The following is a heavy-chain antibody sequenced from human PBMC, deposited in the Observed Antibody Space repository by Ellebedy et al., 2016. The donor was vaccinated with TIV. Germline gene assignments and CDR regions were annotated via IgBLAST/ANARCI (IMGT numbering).Heavy chain of an antibody. V-gene: IGHV1-18*01. CDR2: ISAYTGET. D-gene: IGHD5-12*01. CDR3: TRDMVQGMVARYLWFDY. Sequence: ASVKVSCKASGYAFGSYGISWVRQAPGQGLEWMGWISAYTGETKFAPRFQGRVTMTTDTSTNTAHMELRSLRSDDTAVYYCTRDMVQGMVARYLWFDYWGQGTLVTVSS. CDR1: GYAFGSYG. J-gene: IGHJ4*02.